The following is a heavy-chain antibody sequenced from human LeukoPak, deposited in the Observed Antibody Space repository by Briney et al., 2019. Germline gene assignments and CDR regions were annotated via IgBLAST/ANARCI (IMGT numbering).Heavy chain of an antibody. CDR1: GGSISSHY. CDR3: ARGYYDFWSGYYIDY. Sequence: SETLSLTCTVSGGSISSHYWSWIRQPPGKELEWIGYIYYSGSTNYNPSLKSRVTISVDTSKNQFSLKLSSVTAADTAVYYCARGYYDFWSGYYIDYWGQGTLVTVSS. D-gene: IGHD3-3*01. V-gene: IGHV4-59*11. J-gene: IGHJ4*02. CDR2: IYYSGST.